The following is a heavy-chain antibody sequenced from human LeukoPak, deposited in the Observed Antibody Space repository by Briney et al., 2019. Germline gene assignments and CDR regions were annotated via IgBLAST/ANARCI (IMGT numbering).Heavy chain of an antibody. Sequence: GGSLRLSCAASGFTVSSNYMSWVRQAPGKGLEWVSVIYSGGRTYCADSVKGRFTISRHNSKNTLYLQMNSLRAEDTAVYYCARRSVYAPYYFDYWGQGTLVTVSS. CDR1: GFTVSSNY. J-gene: IGHJ4*02. CDR2: IYSGGRT. D-gene: IGHD2-8*01. V-gene: IGHV3-53*04. CDR3: ARRSVYAPYYFDY.